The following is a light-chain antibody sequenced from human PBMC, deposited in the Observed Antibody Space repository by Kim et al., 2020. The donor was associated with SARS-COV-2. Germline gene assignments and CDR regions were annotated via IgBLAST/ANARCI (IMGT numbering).Light chain of an antibody. CDR1: HNIGTS. J-gene: IGKJ4*01. CDR2: DAS. CDR3: QCRDIWPLLT. V-gene: IGKV3-11*01. Sequence: EIVLTQSPPTLSVSPGEGVTLSCKASHNIGTSLAWFQQKPGQSPRLLIYDASTRATGIAARFSGGGSETDFTLSISSLEPEDFAVYYCQCRDIWPLLTSGGATKVDIK.